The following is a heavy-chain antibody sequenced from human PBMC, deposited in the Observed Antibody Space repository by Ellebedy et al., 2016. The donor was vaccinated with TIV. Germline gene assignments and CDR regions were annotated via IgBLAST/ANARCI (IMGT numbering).Heavy chain of an antibody. V-gene: IGHV3-23*01. CDR2: ISSGGDST. D-gene: IGHD3-10*01. Sequence: GESLKISCAASGFTFSNYAMNWVRQAPGKGLEWVSGISSGGDSTYYADSVKGRFTVSRDNSKNTLYLQMNSLRAEDTAIYYCARGNPRFRGTYYFDYWGQGTLVTVSS. CDR1: GFTFSNYA. CDR3: ARGNPRFRGTYYFDY. J-gene: IGHJ4*02.